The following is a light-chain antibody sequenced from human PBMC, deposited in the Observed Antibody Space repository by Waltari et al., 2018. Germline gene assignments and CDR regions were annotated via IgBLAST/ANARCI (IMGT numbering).Light chain of an antibody. CDR1: SSDIGAYNA. J-gene: IGLJ3*02. V-gene: IGLV2-14*03. CDR2: DVH. CDR3: SSKTTRDTRL. Sequence: ASVSGSPGQSITISCTGTSSDIGAYNAVSWYQQHPGKAPKVVIYDVHNRPSGVSNRFSGSMSGNTASLTISGLQTEDEADYYCSSKTTRDTRLFGGGTKLTVL.